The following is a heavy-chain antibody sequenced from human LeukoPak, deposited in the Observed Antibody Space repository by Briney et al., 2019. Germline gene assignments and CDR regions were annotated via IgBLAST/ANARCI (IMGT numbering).Heavy chain of an antibody. V-gene: IGHV1-8*03. CDR1: GYTFTSYD. Sequence: ASVKVSCKASGYTFTSYDINWVRQATGQGLEWMGWMNPNSGNTGYAQKFQGRVTITRNTSISTAYMELSSLRSEDTAVYYCARVYGGVLRYFDWLSPHYYYCYYVDVWGKGTTVTVSS. CDR3: ARVYGGVLRYFDWLSPHYYYCYYVDV. CDR2: MNPNSGNT. J-gene: IGHJ6*03. D-gene: IGHD3-9*01.